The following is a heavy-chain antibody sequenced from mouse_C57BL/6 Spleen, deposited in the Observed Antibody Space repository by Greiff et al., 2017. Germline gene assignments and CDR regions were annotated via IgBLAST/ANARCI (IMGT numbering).Heavy chain of an antibody. J-gene: IGHJ1*03. CDR2: IDPNRGGT. CDR3: ARTDYYGSSHWYFDV. Sequence: VKQRPGRGLEWIGRIDPNRGGTKYNEKFKSKATLTVDKPSSTAYMQLSSLTSEDSAVYYCARTDYYGSSHWYFDVWGTGTTVTVSS. D-gene: IGHD1-1*01. V-gene: IGHV1-72*01.